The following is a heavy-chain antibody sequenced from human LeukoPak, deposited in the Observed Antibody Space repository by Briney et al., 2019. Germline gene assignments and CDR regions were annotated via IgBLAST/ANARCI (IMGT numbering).Heavy chain of an antibody. CDR1: GGSTSSSSYY. D-gene: IGHD6-13*01. Sequence: SETLSLTCTVSGGSTSSSSYYWGWIRQPPGKGLEWIGSIYSSGSTYYNPSLKSRVTISVDTSKSQFSLKLSSVTAADTAVYYCARLYSRFYYYYMDVWGKGTTVTVSS. J-gene: IGHJ6*03. CDR3: ARLYSRFYYYYMDV. CDR2: IYSSGST. V-gene: IGHV4-39*07.